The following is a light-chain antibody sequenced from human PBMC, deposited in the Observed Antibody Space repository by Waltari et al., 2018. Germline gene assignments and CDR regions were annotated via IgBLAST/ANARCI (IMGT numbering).Light chain of an antibody. CDR1: PSVLYSSNNKNY. V-gene: IGKV4-1*01. Sequence: VMTQSPESLAVSLGERATINCKSSPSVLYSSNNKNYLAWYQQKPGQPPKLLIYWASTRESGVPDRFSGSGSGTYFTLTISSLQAEDVAVYYCQQYYDVPFAFGPGTKVNIK. CDR3: QQYYDVPFA. CDR2: WAS. J-gene: IGKJ3*01.